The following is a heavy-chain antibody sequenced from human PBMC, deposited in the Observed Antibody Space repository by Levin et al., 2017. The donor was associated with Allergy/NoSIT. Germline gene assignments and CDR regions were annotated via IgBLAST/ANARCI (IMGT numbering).Heavy chain of an antibody. CDR2: INPNSGGT. D-gene: IGHD5-24*01. CDR1: GYTFTGYY. CDR3: AREGHRDGSLLRWKGRGAHLGY. Sequence: ASVKVSCKASGYTFTGYYMHWVRQAPGQGLEWMGWINPNSGGTNYAQKFQGRVTMTRDTSFSIAYMELSRLRSDDTAVYYCAREGHRDGSLLRWKGRGAHLGYWGQGTLVTVSS. V-gene: IGHV1-2*02. J-gene: IGHJ4*02.